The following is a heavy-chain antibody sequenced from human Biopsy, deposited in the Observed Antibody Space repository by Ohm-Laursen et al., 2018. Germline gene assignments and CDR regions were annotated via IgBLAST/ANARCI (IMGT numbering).Heavy chain of an antibody. D-gene: IGHD1-26*01. CDR1: GGSISSYY. CDR3: ARHAPSYSGSYWRYFDL. V-gene: IGHV4-59*08. Sequence: GTLSLTCTVSGGSISSYYWSWIRQPPGKGLEWIGYMYYSGNTNYNPSLKSRVTISVDTSMNHLSLRLTFVTAADTAVYYCARHAPSYSGSYWRYFDLWGRGTLVTVSS. CDR2: MYYSGNT. J-gene: IGHJ2*01.